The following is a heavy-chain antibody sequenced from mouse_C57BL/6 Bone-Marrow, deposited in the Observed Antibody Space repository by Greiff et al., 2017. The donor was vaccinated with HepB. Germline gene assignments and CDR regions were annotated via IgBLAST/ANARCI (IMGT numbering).Heavy chain of an antibody. Sequence: QVQLQQPGAELVRPGSSVKLSCKASGYTFTSYWMDWVKQRPGQGLEWIGNIYPSDSATHYNQKFKDKATLTVDKSSSTAYMQLSSLTSEDSAVYYCARGYYWYFDVWGTGTTVTVSS. CDR1: GYTFTSYW. CDR3: ARGYYWYFDV. J-gene: IGHJ1*03. V-gene: IGHV1-61*01. CDR2: IYPSDSAT.